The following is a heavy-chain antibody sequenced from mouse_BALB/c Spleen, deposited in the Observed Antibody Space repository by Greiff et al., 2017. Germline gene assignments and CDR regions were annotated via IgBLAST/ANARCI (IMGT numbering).Heavy chain of an antibody. CDR1: GFTFSDYY. J-gene: IGHJ4*01. V-gene: IGHV5-4*02. Sequence: EVHLVESGGGLVKPGGSLKLSCAASGFTFSDYYMYWVRQTPEKRLEWVATISDGGSYTYYPDSVKGRFTISRDNAKNNLYLQMSSLKSEDTAMYYCARDGYYGSPFMDYWGQGTSVTVSS. D-gene: IGHD1-1*01. CDR2: ISDGGSYT. CDR3: ARDGYYGSPFMDY.